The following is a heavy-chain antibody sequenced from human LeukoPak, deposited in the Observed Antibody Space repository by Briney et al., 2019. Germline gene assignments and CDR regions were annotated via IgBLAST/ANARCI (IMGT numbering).Heavy chain of an antibody. Sequence: GRSLRLSCAASGFTFRSYWTHWVRQAPGKGLVWVSRINSDGSSTTYADSAKGRFTISRHNSKNTLYLQMNSLSADDTAVYYCAKGSFPLGYCSSTSCYRYYMDVWGKGTTVT. CDR2: INSDGSST. CDR1: GFTFRSYW. V-gene: IGHV3-74*01. J-gene: IGHJ6*03. D-gene: IGHD2-2*01. CDR3: AKGSFPLGYCSSTSCYRYYMDV.